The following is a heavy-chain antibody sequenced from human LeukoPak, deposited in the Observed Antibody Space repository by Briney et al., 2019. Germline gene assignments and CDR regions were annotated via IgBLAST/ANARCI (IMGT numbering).Heavy chain of an antibody. CDR2: IFPGDSDT. Sequence: GEALKISCKGSGYSFTSYWIGWVRQLPGKSLEWMGIIFPGDSDTRYSPSFQGQVTISADKSLSTAYLQWSSLKASDTAMYYCARRRYYDSSGYSMYYFDYWGQGTLVTVSS. CDR1: GYSFTSYW. V-gene: IGHV5-51*01. D-gene: IGHD3-22*01. J-gene: IGHJ4*02. CDR3: ARRRYYDSSGYSMYYFDY.